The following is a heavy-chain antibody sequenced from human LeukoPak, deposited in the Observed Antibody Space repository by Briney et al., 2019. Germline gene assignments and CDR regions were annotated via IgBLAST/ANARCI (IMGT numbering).Heavy chain of an antibody. CDR2: IYENGGTT. D-gene: IGHD6-19*01. Sequence: GGSLRLSCVGSGFTFRSHAMSWVRQAPEKGLEFVSGIYENGGTTYYADSVKGRFTISRDNAKNSLYLQMNSLRAEDTAVYYCARRLVAVGLDYWGQGTLVTVSS. V-gene: IGHV3-64*04. CDR1: GFTFRSHA. CDR3: ARRLVAVGLDY. J-gene: IGHJ4*02.